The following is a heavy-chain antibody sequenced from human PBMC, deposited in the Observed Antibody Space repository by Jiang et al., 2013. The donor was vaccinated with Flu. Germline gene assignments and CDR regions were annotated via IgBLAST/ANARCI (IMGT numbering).Heavy chain of an antibody. J-gene: IGHJ6*02. V-gene: IGHV4-59*01. CDR3: ARARYCGGDCSYYGMDV. CDR2: IYYSGST. CDR1: GGSISSYY. D-gene: IGHD2-21*01. Sequence: GLVKPSETLSLTCTVSGGSISSYYWSWIRQPPGKGLEWIGYIYYSGSTNYNPSLKSRVTISVDTSKNQFSLKLSSVTAADTAVYYCARARYCGGDCSYYGMDVWGQGTTVTVSS.